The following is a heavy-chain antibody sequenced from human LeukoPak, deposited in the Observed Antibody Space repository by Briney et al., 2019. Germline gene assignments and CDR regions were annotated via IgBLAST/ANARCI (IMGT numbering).Heavy chain of an antibody. J-gene: IGHJ4*02. CDR3: ARVAVAGTSFDY. CDR2: IYYSGST. V-gene: IGHV4-59*01. D-gene: IGHD6-19*01. CDR1: GGSISSYY. Sequence: SETLSLTCTVSGGSISSYYWSWIRQPPGKGLEWIGYIYYSGSTNYNPSLKSRVTISVDTSKNQFSLKLSSVTAADTAVYYCARVAVAGTSFDYWGQGTLVTVSS.